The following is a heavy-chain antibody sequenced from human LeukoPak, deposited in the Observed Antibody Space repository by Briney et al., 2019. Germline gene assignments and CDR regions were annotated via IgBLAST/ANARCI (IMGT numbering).Heavy chain of an antibody. J-gene: IGHJ4*02. Sequence: SVKVSCKASGGTFSSYAISWVRQAPGQGLEWMGGIIPIFGTANYAQKFQGRVTITADESTSTAYMELSSLRSEDTAVYYCAGGVTYCGGDCYGYWGQGTLVTVSS. D-gene: IGHD2-21*01. V-gene: IGHV1-69*13. CDR1: GGTFSSYA. CDR3: AGGVTYCGGDCYGY. CDR2: IIPIFGTA.